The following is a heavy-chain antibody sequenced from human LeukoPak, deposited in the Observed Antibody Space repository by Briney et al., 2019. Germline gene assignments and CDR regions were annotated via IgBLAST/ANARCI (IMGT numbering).Heavy chain of an antibody. J-gene: IGHJ4*02. CDR1: GYTFTSYG. CDR3: ATGDYGNRLYYFDY. D-gene: IGHD4-17*01. V-gene: IGHV1-18*01. CDR2: ISAYNGNT. Sequence: GASVKVSGKASGYTFTSYGISWVRQAPGQGLEWMGWISAYNGNTNYAQKLQGRVTMTTDTSTSTAYMELRSLRSDDTAVYYCATGDYGNRLYYFDYWGQRTLVTVSS.